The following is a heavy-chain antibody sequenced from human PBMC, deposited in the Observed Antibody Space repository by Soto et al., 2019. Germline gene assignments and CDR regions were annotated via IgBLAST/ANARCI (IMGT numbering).Heavy chain of an antibody. D-gene: IGHD3-3*01. Sequence: GGSLRLSCAASGFTFSSYAMSWVRQAPGKGLEWVSAISGSGGSTYYADSVKGRFTISRDNSKNTLYLQMNSLRAEDTAVYYCAKSGSPQFLEWLFDYWGQGTLVTVSS. CDR3: AKSGSPQFLEWLFDY. J-gene: IGHJ4*02. V-gene: IGHV3-23*01. CDR2: ISGSGGST. CDR1: GFTFSSYA.